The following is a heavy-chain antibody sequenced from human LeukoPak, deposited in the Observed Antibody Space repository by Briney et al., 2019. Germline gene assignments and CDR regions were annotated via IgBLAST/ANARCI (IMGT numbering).Heavy chain of an antibody. V-gene: IGHV3-43D*04. CDR3: AKDIGGYCSGGSCYDAAYYYYYGMDV. Sequence: GGSLRLSCAASGFTFADYSMHWVRQAPGEGLECLSLISWDGGNTSHADSMKGRFTISRDNSKNSLYLQMNSLRAEDTALYYCAKDIGGYCSGGSCYDAAYYYYYGMDVWGKGTTVTVSS. D-gene: IGHD2-15*01. J-gene: IGHJ6*04. CDR2: ISWDGGNT. CDR1: GFTFADYS.